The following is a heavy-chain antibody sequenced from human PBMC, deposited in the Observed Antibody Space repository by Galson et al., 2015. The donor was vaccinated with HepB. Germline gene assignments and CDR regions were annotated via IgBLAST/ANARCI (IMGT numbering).Heavy chain of an antibody. J-gene: IGHJ4*02. Sequence: SETLSLTCAVYGHSFTDFSWAWIRQPPGKGLEWIGEVNRGGGTNYNPSLKSRVTISVDTSKNQFSLTLTSVVAADTAVYYCARANNFGPTLDYWGQGTLVTVSS. V-gene: IGHV4-34*01. CDR1: GHSFTDFS. CDR3: ARANNFGPTLDY. CDR2: VNRGGGT. D-gene: IGHD1-1*01.